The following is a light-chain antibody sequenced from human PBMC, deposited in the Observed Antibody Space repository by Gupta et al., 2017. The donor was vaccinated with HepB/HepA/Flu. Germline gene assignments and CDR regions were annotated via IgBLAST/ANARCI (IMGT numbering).Light chain of an antibody. CDR1: QSVLYSSNNENS. Sequence: DIVMTQSPDSLAVSLGERATINCKSSQSVLYSSNNENSLAWYQQKPGQPPKLLIYWAPTRESGVPDRFSGSGSGTXFTLTIXSLQAEDVAVYYCQQYYSTPYTFGXGTKLEIK. CDR2: WAP. J-gene: IGKJ2*01. CDR3: QQYYSTPYT. V-gene: IGKV4-1*01.